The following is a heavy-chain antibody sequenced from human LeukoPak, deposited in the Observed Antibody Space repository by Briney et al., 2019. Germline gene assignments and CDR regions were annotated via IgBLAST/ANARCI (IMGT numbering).Heavy chain of an antibody. CDR3: ARTQFLEWLLFDY. CDR1: GGSISSSSYY. D-gene: IGHD3-3*01. CDR2: IYYSGGT. V-gene: IGHV4-61*05. Sequence: PSETLSLTCTVSGGSISSSSYYWGWIRQPPGKGLEWIGYIYYSGGTNYNPSLKSRVTISIDTSKNQFSLKLSSVTAADTAVYYCARTQFLEWLLFDYWGQGTLVTVSS. J-gene: IGHJ4*02.